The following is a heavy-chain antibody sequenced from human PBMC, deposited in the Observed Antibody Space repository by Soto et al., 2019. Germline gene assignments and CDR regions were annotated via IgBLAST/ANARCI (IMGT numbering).Heavy chain of an antibody. D-gene: IGHD3-10*01. J-gene: IGHJ3*02. CDR1: GYTFTGYY. CDR2: INPNSGGT. Sequence: QVQLVQSGAEVKKPGASVKVSCKASGYTFTGYYMHWVRQAPGQGLEWMGWINPNSGGTNYAQKFQGWVTRARDTSISTAYVELSRLRSDDTAVYYCARGITMVRGVLLDAFDIWGQGTMVTVSS. CDR3: ARGITMVRGVLLDAFDI. V-gene: IGHV1-2*04.